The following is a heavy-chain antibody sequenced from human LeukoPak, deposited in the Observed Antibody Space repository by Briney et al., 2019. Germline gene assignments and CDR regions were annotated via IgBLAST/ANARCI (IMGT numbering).Heavy chain of an antibody. J-gene: IGHJ4*02. CDR2: IIPIFGTA. V-gene: IGHV1-69*01. D-gene: IGHD5-18*01. CDR1: GGTFGSYA. Sequence: GASVKVSCKASGGTFGSYAISWVRQAPGQGLEWMGGIIPIFGTANYAQKFQGRVTITADESTSTAYMELSSLRSEDTAVYYCARGAAMVIVSYFDYWGQGTLVTVSS. CDR3: ARGAAMVIVSYFDY.